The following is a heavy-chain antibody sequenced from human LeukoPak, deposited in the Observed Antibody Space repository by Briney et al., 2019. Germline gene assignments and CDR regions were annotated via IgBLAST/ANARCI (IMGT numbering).Heavy chain of an antibody. D-gene: IGHD2-21*02. V-gene: IGHV4-39*01. CDR3: ARQRFPDHIVVVTAPHWFDP. Sequence: PSETLSLTCTVSGGSISSYYWGWIRQPPGKGLEWIGSIYYSGSTYYNPSLKSRVTISVDTSKNQFSLKLSSVTAADTAVYYCARQRFPDHIVVVTAPHWFDPWGQGTLVTVSS. J-gene: IGHJ5*02. CDR2: IYYSGST. CDR1: GGSISSYY.